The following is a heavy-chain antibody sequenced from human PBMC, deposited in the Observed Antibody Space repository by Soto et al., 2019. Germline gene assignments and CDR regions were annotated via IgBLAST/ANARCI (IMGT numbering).Heavy chain of an antibody. D-gene: IGHD1-1*01. V-gene: IGHV3-30*18. Sequence: QVQLEESGGGVVQPGRSLRLSCAASGFIFSSSAMHWVRQAPGKGLEWVAVISYDGSNKYYAGSVKGRFTISRDNSKKTLYLQVNSLRAANKPVYSCAKDRPGPTNHYCLYYMDVWGKGTTVTVSS. CDR3: AKDRPGPTNHYCLYYMDV. J-gene: IGHJ6*03. CDR1: GFIFSSSA. CDR2: ISYDGSNK.